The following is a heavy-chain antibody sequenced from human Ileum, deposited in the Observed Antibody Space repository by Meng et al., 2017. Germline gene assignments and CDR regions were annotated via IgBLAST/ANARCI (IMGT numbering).Heavy chain of an antibody. D-gene: IGHD2-21*02. Sequence: GESLKISCTASGFTFNTAWLTWVRQAPGKGLEWVGPIRSKPYGGTADHAAPVNGRFTISRDDSKDTFYLPIDSLKTGDTGVYYCTTDLRWRLQYSYDYWGQRILVTVSS. CDR2: IRSKPYGGTA. CDR1: GFTFNTAW. CDR3: TTDLRWRLQYSYDY. V-gene: IGHV3-15*01. J-gene: IGHJ4*02.